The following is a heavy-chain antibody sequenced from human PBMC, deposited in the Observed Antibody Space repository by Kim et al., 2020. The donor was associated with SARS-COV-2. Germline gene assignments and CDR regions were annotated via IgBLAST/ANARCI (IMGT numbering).Heavy chain of an antibody. V-gene: IGHV4-59*01. CDR3: AGVNSYGQPFDY. D-gene: IGHD5-18*01. J-gene: IGHJ4*02. CDR1: GGSISSYY. Sequence: SETLSLTCTVSGGSISSYYWSWIRQPQGKGTEWIGYIYYSGSTNYNPSLKSRVTISVDTSKNQFSLTLSSVTAADTAEYYCAGVNSYGQPFDYWGQGTLVTVSS. CDR2: IYYSGST.